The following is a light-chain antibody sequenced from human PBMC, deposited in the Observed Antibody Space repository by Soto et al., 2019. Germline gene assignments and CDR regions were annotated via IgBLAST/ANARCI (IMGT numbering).Light chain of an antibody. V-gene: IGKV1-5*03. CDR3: QQYNSYPWT. CDR1: QSISSW. CDR2: KAS. Sequence: DIPMTQSPSTLSASVGDRVTITCRASQSISSWLAWYQQKPGKAPKLLIYKASSLESGVPSRFSCSGSGTEFTLTISSLQPDDFATYYCQQYNSYPWTFGQGTKVEIK. J-gene: IGKJ1*01.